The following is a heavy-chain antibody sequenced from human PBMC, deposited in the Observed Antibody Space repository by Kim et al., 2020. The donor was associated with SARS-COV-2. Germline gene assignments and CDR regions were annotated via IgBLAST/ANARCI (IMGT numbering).Heavy chain of an antibody. J-gene: IGHJ4*02. Sequence: TYYGDAVKGRFTISRDNSQNTMYLQVNGLRAEDTAVYYCAKGRASGIFDYWGQGTLVTVSS. V-gene: IGHV3-23*01. CDR2: T. CDR3: AKGRASGIFDY.